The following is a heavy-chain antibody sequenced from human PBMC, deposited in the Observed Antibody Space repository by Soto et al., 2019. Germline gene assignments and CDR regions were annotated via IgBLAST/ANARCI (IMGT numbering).Heavy chain of an antibody. Sequence: SVKVSCKASGGTFSSYAISWVRQAPGQGLEWMGGIIPIFGTANYAQKFQGRVTITADESTSTAYMELSSLRSEDTAVYYCARDLGYCSSTSCYISDDAFDIWGQGTMVTVSS. D-gene: IGHD2-2*02. J-gene: IGHJ3*02. CDR3: ARDLGYCSSTSCYISDDAFDI. CDR2: IIPIFGTA. V-gene: IGHV1-69*13. CDR1: GGTFSSYA.